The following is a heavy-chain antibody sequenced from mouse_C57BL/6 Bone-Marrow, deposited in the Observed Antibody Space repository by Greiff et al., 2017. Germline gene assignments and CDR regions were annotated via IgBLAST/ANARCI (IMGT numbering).Heavy chain of an antibody. CDR2: ISDGGSYT. CDR3: ARDQEIDGYFPDY. Sequence: EVHLVESGGGLVKPGGSLKLSCAASGFTFSSYAMSWVRPTPEKRLEWVATISDGGSYTYYPDNVKGRFTISRDNAKNNLYLQMSHLKSEDTAMYYCARDQEIDGYFPDYWGQGTTLTVAS. CDR1: GFTFSSYA. D-gene: IGHD2-3*01. J-gene: IGHJ2*01. V-gene: IGHV5-4*01.